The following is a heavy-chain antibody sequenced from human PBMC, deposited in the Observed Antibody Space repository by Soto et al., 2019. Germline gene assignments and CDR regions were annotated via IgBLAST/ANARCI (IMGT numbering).Heavy chain of an antibody. V-gene: IGHV3-73*01. CDR3: TSPYGDYDY. J-gene: IGHJ4*02. Sequence: EVQLVESGGGLVQPGGSLKLSCAASGFTFSGSAMHWVRQASGKGLEWVGRIRSKANSYATAYAASVKGRFTISRDDSKNTAYLQMNSLKTEDTAVYYCTSPYGDYDYWGQGTLVTVSS. CDR1: GFTFSGSA. D-gene: IGHD4-17*01. CDR2: IRSKANSYAT.